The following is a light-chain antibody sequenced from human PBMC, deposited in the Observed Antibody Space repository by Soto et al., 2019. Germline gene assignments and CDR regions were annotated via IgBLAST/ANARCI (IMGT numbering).Light chain of an antibody. CDR2: GNS. J-gene: IGLJ2*01. V-gene: IGLV1-40*01. CDR3: QSYDSSLSL. CDR1: SSNIGAGYD. Sequence: QSVLTQPPSVSGAPGQRVTISCNGSSSNIGAGYDVHWYQQLPGTAPKLLIYGNSNRPSGVPDRFSGSKSGTSASLAITGLQAEDEADYYCQSYDSSLSLFGGGTQLTVL.